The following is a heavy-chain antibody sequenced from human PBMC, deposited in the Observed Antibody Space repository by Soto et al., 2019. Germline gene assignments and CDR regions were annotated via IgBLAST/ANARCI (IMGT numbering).Heavy chain of an antibody. D-gene: IGHD3-10*01. V-gene: IGHV4-39*01. CDR3: ARQVGSGNLYFDL. CDR2: IFYSGTT. Sequence: PSETLALTCTVSGGSISTSRYYWVWIRQPPGKGLEWIGSIFYSGTTYYNPSLKSRVTISVDTSKNQFSLELTSVTAADTSVFYCARQVGSGNLYFDLWGRGALVT. J-gene: IGHJ2*01. CDR1: GGSISTSRYY.